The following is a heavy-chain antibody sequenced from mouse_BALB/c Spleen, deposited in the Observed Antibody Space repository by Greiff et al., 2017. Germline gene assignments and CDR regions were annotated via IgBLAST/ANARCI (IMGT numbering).Heavy chain of an antibody. CDR2: IYPSDSYT. Sequence: QVQLQQPGAELVRPGASVKLSCKASGYTFTSYWINWVKQRPGQGLEWIGNIYPSDSYTNYNQKFKDKATLTVDKSSSTAYMQLSSPTSEDSAVYYCTRSEVRRGSYYAMDYWGQGTSVTVSS. CDR1: GYTFTSYW. D-gene: IGHD2-14*01. J-gene: IGHJ4*01. CDR3: TRSEVRRGSYYAMDY. V-gene: IGHV1-69*02.